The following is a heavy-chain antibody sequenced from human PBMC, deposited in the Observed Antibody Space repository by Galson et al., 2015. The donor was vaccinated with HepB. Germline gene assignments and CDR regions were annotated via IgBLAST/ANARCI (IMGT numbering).Heavy chain of an antibody. D-gene: IGHD6-19*01. V-gene: IGHV1-3*01. CDR1: GFTFTSYA. J-gene: IGHJ6*02. CDR3: AREFAAVAGTRRYYYGMDV. Sequence: SVKVSCKASGFTFTSYAMHWVRQAPGQGLEWMGWINAGNGNTKYSQKCQGRVTITRDTSASTAYMELSSLRAEDTAVYYCAREFAAVAGTRRYYYGMDVWGQGTTVTVSS. CDR2: INAGNGNT.